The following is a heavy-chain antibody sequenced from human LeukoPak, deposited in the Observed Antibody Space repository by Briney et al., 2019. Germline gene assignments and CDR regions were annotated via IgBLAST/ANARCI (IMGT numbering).Heavy chain of an antibody. V-gene: IGHV3-23*01. D-gene: IGHD3-22*01. Sequence: GGSLRLSCAASGFTFSSYAMSWVRQAPGKGLEWVSAISGSGGSTYYADSVKGRFTISRDNSKNTPYLQMNSLRAEDTAVYYCAKVPTYYYDSSGSRSSYFDYWGQGTLVTVSS. CDR3: AKVPTYYYDSSGSRSSYFDY. CDR2: ISGSGGST. CDR1: GFTFSSYA. J-gene: IGHJ4*02.